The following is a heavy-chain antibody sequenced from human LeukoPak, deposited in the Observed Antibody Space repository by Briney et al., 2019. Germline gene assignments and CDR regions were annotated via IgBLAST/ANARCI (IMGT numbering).Heavy chain of an antibody. D-gene: IGHD6-13*01. J-gene: IGHJ5*02. V-gene: IGHV4-38-2*02. Sequence: SETLSLTCTVSGYSISSGYFWGWIRQAPGKGLEWIGSIYPSGNTYYNPSLKSRVTISVDTSKNQFSLKLSSVTAADTAVYYCARAYSSSWYFNWFDPWGQGTLVTVSP. CDR2: IYPSGNT. CDR1: GYSISSGYF. CDR3: ARAYSSSWYFNWFDP.